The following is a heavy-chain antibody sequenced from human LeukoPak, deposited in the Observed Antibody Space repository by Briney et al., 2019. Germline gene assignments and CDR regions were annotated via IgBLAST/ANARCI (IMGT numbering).Heavy chain of an antibody. D-gene: IGHD3-22*01. Sequence: GGSLRLSCAASGFTFSTNYMSWVRQAPGKGLEWVSVIYSGGSPYYADSVRGRFTISRDNSKNTLYLQMNSLRAEDTAVYYCARDLNYYDSSGYGHWGQGTLVTVSS. CDR2: IYSGGSP. CDR1: GFTFSTNY. V-gene: IGHV3-53*01. J-gene: IGHJ4*02. CDR3: ARDLNYYDSSGYGH.